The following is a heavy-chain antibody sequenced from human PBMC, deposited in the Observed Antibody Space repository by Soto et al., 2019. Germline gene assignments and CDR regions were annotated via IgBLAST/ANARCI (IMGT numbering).Heavy chain of an antibody. V-gene: IGHV3-33*01. J-gene: IGHJ4*02. CDR3: ARDGVGVTTFWGFLDY. CDR2: ITFAGSNI. Sequence: QVQMVESGGGVVQPGGSLRLSCAVSESIFRGYGMHWLRQAPGKGLEWVAIITFAGSNIHYSDYVMGRFTISRDNSKNMLYLEMNNLRVEDTAVYYCARDGVGVTTFWGFLDYWCQGTLVTFSA. CDR1: ESIFRGYG. D-gene: IGHD3-10*02.